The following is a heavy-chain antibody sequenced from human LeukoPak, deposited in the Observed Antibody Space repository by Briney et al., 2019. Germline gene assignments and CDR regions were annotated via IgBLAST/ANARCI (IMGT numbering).Heavy chain of an antibody. J-gene: IGHJ4*02. V-gene: IGHV3-11*04. CDR3: AGGADNFWSSYAFDY. D-gene: IGHD3-3*01. CDR2: ISSSGTTI. Sequence: GGSLRLSCAASGFTFSDYYMSWIRQAPGKGLEWISYISSSGTTIYYADSVKGPFTISRDNAENSLYLRMNSLRAGDTALYYCAGGADNFWSSYAFDYWGQGALVTVSS. CDR1: GFTFSDYY.